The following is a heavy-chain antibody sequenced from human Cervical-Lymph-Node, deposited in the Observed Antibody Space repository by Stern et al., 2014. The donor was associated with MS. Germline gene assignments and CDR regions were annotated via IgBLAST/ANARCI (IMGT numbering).Heavy chain of an antibody. CDR1: GYTFTSYY. Sequence: VQLVESGAEVKKPGASVKVSCKASGYTFTSYYMHWVRQAPGQGLEWMGIINPSGGSTSYAQKFQGRVTMTRDTSTSTVYMELSSLRSEDTAVYYCAREGIAAAGTVYYYYGMDVWGQGTTVTVSS. J-gene: IGHJ6*02. V-gene: IGHV1-46*01. D-gene: IGHD6-13*01. CDR3: AREGIAAAGTVYYYYGMDV. CDR2: INPSGGST.